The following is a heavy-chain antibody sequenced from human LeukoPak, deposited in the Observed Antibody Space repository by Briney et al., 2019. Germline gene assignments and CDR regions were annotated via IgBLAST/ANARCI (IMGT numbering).Heavy chain of an antibody. V-gene: IGHV4-34*01. CDR3: VTYYFDSSGPKKNY. CDR2: INHSGST. Sequence: SGTLSLTCAVYGGSFSGYYWSWIRQPPGKGLEWIGEINHSGSTNYNPSLKSRVTISVDTSKKQFSLKLSSVTAADTAVYYCVTYYFDSSGPKKNYWGQGTLVTVSS. J-gene: IGHJ4*02. CDR1: GGSFSGYY. D-gene: IGHD3-22*01.